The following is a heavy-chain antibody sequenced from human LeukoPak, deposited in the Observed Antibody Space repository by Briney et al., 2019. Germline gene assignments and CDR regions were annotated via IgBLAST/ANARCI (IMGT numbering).Heavy chain of an antibody. CDR3: ARTSSWYAGAWFDS. J-gene: IGHJ5*01. V-gene: IGHV4-39*01. CDR2: IYFSGTP. D-gene: IGHD6-13*01. CDR1: RGSIRTADYY. Sequence: SETLSLTCTVSRGSIRTADYYWAWVRQPPGEGLEWLGSIYFSGTPYFNPSLKSRVAVSIDTSKNQFSLKVTSVNASDTDVYFCARTSSWYAGAWFDSWSQGTLVTVSS.